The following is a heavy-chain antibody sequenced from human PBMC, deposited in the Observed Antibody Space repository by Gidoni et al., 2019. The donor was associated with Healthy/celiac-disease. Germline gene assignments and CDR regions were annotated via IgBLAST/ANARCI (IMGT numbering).Heavy chain of an antibody. D-gene: IGHD3-10*01. J-gene: IGHJ6*02. CDR2: IIAILGIS. Sequence: QVQLVQSGAEVKKPRSSVKVDCKACVGTFSSYASSWVRPARGQGSEWMGRIIAILGISDYAHKFQGRVTMTADKTTSTAYMELSSLRSEDTTVYYCATRLIECIYGLNYYYYGMDVWGQGTTVTVSS. CDR3: ATRLIECIYGLNYYYYGMDV. CDR1: VGTFSSYA. V-gene: IGHV1-69*09.